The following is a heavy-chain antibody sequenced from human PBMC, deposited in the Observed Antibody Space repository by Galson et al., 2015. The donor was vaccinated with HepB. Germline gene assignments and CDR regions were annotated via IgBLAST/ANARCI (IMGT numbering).Heavy chain of an antibody. Sequence: SLRLSCAASGFTFSSYWMSWVRQAPGKGLEWVANIKQDGSEKYYVDSVKGRFTISRDNAKNSLYLQMNSLRAEDTAVYYCAREYRYYDFWSGYYPGVFDYWGQGTLVTVSS. D-gene: IGHD3-3*01. CDR1: GFTFSSYW. CDR3: AREYRYYDFWSGYYPGVFDY. CDR2: IKQDGSEK. V-gene: IGHV3-7*03. J-gene: IGHJ4*02.